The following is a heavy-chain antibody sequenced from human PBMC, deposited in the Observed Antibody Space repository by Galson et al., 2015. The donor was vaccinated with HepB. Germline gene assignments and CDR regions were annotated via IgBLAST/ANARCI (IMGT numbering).Heavy chain of an antibody. D-gene: IGHD3-3*01. Sequence: SVKVSCKASGYTFNRYGISWVRQAPGQGLEWMGWISVYNGNTNYAQKLQGRVTMTTDTSTTTAYMELRSLRSDDTAVYYCARSRPVRSTLLNYYYYMDVWGKGTTVTVSS. J-gene: IGHJ6*03. V-gene: IGHV1-18*01. CDR3: ARSRPVRSTLLNYYYYMDV. CDR2: ISVYNGNT. CDR1: GYTFNRYG.